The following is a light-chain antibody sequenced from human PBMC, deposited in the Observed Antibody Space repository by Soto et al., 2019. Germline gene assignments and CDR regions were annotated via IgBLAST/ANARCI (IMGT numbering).Light chain of an antibody. Sequence: DIQMTQSPSSLSASVGDRVTITCQASQDISNYLNWYQQKLGKAPKLLIYDASNLETGVPSRFSGSGSGTDFTFTISSLQPEDIATYYCQQYSHLITCGQGTRLEIK. CDR3: QQYSHLIT. J-gene: IGKJ5*01. V-gene: IGKV1-33*01. CDR1: QDISNY. CDR2: DAS.